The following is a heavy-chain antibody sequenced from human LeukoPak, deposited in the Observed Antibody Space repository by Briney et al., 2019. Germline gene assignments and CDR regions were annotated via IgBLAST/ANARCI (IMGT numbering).Heavy chain of an antibody. CDR2: INHSGST. V-gene: IGHV4-34*01. J-gene: IGHJ5*02. D-gene: IGHD3-10*01. CDR3: AREGLRKRFGELCWFDP. Sequence: SETLSLTCAVYGGSFSGYYWSWIRQPPGKGLEWIGEINHSGSTNYDPSLKSRVTISVDTSKNQFSLKLSSVTAADTAVYYCAREGLRKRFGELCWFDPWGQGTLVTVSS. CDR1: GGSFSGYY.